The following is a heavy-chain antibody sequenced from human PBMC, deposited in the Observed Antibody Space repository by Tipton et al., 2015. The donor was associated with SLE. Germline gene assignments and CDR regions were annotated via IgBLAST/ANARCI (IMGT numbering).Heavy chain of an antibody. J-gene: IGHJ6*02. CDR3: ARDRRYCTGGVCYTDNYYGLDV. Sequence: SLRLSCAASGFTFSSYWMHWVRQAPGKGLVWVSRINIDGTGTSYADSVKGRFTISRDNAKNSLYLQMNSLRAEDTAVYYCARDRRYCTGGVCYTDNYYGLDVWGQGTTVTVSS. CDR2: INIDGTGT. D-gene: IGHD2-8*02. CDR1: GFTFSSYW. V-gene: IGHV3-74*01.